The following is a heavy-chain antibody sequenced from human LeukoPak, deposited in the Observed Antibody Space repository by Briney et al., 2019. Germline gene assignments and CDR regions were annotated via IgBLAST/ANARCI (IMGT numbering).Heavy chain of an antibody. CDR1: GLNDFGNY. CDR3: AMGATGEYLQF. V-gene: IGHV3-53*01. Sequence: GDSVTLPHAASGLNDFGNYMIGLRPAPGKGVEWVSFIYSGGRTYYADSVKGRFTISRDNTNNTLYLQMNRLTTEDTAVYYGAMGATGEYLQFWGQGTLVTVSS. CDR2: IYSGGRT. J-gene: IGHJ1*01. D-gene: IGHD1-26*01.